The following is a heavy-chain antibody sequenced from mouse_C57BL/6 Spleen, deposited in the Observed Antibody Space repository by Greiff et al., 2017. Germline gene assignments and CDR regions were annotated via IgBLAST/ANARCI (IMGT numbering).Heavy chain of an antibody. V-gene: IGHV1-80*01. J-gene: IGHJ3*01. D-gene: IGHD2-13*01. Sequence: QVQLKESGAELVKPGASVKISCKASGYAFSSYWMNWVKQRPGKGLEWIGQIYPGDGDTNYNGKFKGKATLTADKSSSTAYMQLSSLTSEDSAVYFCARFDGDYEAGFAYWGQGTLVTVAA. CDR3: ARFDGDYEAGFAY. CDR1: GYAFSSYW. CDR2: IYPGDGDT.